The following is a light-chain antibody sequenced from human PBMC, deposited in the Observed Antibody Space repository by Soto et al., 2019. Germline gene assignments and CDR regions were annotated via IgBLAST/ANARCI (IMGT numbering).Light chain of an antibody. J-gene: IGKJ1*01. CDR3: QQYGSSPTT. Sequence: EIVLTQSPVPLSLSPGERATLSCTASQSVSSSYLAWYQQKPGQAPRLLIYGASSRATGIPDRFSGSGSGTDFTLTISRLEPEDFAVYYCQQYGSSPTTFGRGTKVDIK. CDR1: QSVSSSY. CDR2: GAS. V-gene: IGKV3-20*01.